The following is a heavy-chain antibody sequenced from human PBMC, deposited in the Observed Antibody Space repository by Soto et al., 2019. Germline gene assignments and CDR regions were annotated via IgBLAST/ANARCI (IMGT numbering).Heavy chain of an antibody. CDR3: ARAGYCSSTSCYYDLRYFDWSSDY. J-gene: IGHJ4*02. D-gene: IGHD2-2*01. CDR2: ISSSSSYI. CDR1: GFTFSSYS. V-gene: IGHV3-21*01. Sequence: GGSLRLSCAASGFTFSSYSMNWVRQAPGKGLEWVSSISSSSSYIYYADSVKGRFTISRDNAKNSLYLQMNSLRAEDTAVYYCARAGYCSSTSCYYDLRYFDWSSDYWGQGTLVTVSS.